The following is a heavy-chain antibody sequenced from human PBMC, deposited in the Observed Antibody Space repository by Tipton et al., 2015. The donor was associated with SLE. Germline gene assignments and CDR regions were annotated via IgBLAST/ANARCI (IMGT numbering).Heavy chain of an antibody. D-gene: IGHD4-11*01. CDR1: GGSISSHY. V-gene: IGHV4-59*11. J-gene: IGHJ4*02. CDR2: IYYSGST. CDR3: ARWAGPTVNFDY. Sequence: LRLSCTVSGGSISSHYWSWIRQPPGKGLEWIGYIYYSGSTNYNPSLKSRVTISVDTSKNQFSLKLSSVTAADTAVYYCARWAGPTVNFDYWGQGTLVTVSS.